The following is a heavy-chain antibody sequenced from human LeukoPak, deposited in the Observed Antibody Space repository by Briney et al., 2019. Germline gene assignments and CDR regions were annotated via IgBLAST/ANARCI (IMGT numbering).Heavy chain of an antibody. J-gene: IGHJ6*03. CDR2: LYYSGST. V-gene: IGHV4-59*07. CDR3: ARAVPYYYYMDV. CDR1: GGSISSYY. Sequence: SDTLSLTCTVSGGSISSYYWSWIRQPPGKGLAWIGYLYYSGSTNYNPSLKSRVTISVDTSKNQFSLKLSSVTAADTAVYYCARAVPYYYYMDVWGKGTTVTVSS.